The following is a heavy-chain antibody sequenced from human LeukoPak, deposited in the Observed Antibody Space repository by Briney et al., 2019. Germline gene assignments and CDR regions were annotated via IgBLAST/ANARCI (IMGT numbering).Heavy chain of an antibody. CDR2: IKQDGNEK. Sequence: GGSLRLFCAVSGFTFSRYWMSWVRQAPGKGLEWVASIKQDGNEKYYVGSVRGRFTISRDNAKNSLYLQMNSLRAEDTAVYYCARDLDYGSGRSLGAFDIWGQGTMVTVSS. J-gene: IGHJ3*02. V-gene: IGHV3-7*03. CDR1: GFTFSRYW. CDR3: ARDLDYGSGRSLGAFDI. D-gene: IGHD3-10*01.